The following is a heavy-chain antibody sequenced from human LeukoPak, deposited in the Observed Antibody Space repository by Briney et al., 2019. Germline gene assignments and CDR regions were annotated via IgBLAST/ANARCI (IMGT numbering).Heavy chain of an antibody. V-gene: IGHV4-59*02. CDR3: ARGVGEEYYYYMDV. CDR1: GAFVSRES. Sequence: SETLSLTCTVSGAFVSRESWSWIRQPPGKGLEWIGYIYYSGSTNYNPSLKSRVTISVDTSKNQFSLKLSSVTAADTAVYYCARGVGEEYYYYMDVWGKGTTVTVSS. CDR2: IYYSGST. D-gene: IGHD3-10*01. J-gene: IGHJ6*03.